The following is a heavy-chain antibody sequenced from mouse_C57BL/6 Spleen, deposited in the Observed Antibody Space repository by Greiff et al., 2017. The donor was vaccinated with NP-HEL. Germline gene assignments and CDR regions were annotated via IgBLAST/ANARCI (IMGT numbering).Heavy chain of an antibody. V-gene: IGHV2-2*01. Sequence: QVQLQQSGPGLVQPSQSLSITCTVSGFSLTSYGVHWVRQSPGKGLEWLGVIWSGGSTDNNAAFISRLSISKDNSNSKVFFKMNSLQADDTAIYYCARNLGYYGSSYGYFDVWGTGTTVTVSS. CDR2: IWSGGST. CDR3: ARNLGYYGSSYGYFDV. J-gene: IGHJ1*03. D-gene: IGHD1-1*01. CDR1: GFSLTSYG.